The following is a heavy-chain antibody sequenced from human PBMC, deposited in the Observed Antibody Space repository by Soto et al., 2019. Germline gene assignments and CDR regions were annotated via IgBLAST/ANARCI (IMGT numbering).Heavy chain of an antibody. Sequence: ASVKVSCKASGYTFTGYYMHWVRQAPGQGLEWMGWINPNSGGTNYAQKFQGWVTMTRDTSISTAYMELSRLRSDDTAVYYCARAVESNGVPAANDAFDIWGQGTMVTVSS. J-gene: IGHJ3*02. CDR1: GYTFTGYY. CDR2: INPNSGGT. D-gene: IGHD2-2*01. V-gene: IGHV1-2*04. CDR3: ARAVESNGVPAANDAFDI.